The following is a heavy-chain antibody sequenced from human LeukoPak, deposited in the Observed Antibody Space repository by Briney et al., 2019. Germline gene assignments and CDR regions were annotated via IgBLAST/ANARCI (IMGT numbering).Heavy chain of an antibody. CDR1: GYSISSGYY. D-gene: IGHD1-26*01. CDR2: MYHSGST. Sequence: PSETLSLTCDVSGYSISSGYYWGWIRQPPGKGLEFIGSMYHSGSTYYNPSLKSRVTVSVDTSKNQFSLKLSSVTAADTAAYYCARHGGSNHIQRTFDIWGQGTMVTVSS. V-gene: IGHV4-38-2*01. J-gene: IGHJ3*02. CDR3: ARHGGSNHIQRTFDI.